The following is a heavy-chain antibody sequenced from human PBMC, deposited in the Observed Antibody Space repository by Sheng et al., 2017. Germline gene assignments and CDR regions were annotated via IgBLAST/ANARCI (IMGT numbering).Heavy chain of an antibody. CDR1: GFFFSNYG. D-gene: IGHD5-12*01. V-gene: IGHV3-30*18. CDR3: AKDQHTDGYTWDFDY. CDR2: ISYDGTNK. Sequence: QVQLVESGGGVVQPGKSLRLSCAASGFFFSNYGIHWVRQAPGKGLEWVALISYDGTNKYYADSVKGRFTVSRDNSKNTLYLQMNSLRPEDTAVYYCAKDQHTDGYTWDFDYWGLGTLVTVSS. J-gene: IGHJ4*02.